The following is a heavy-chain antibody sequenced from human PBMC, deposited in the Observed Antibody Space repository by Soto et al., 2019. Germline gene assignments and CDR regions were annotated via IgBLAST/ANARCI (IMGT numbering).Heavy chain of an antibody. J-gene: IGHJ4*02. CDR2: IYYSGST. D-gene: IGHD2-2*01. CDR1: GGSISSSSYY. Sequence: SETLSLTCTVSGGSISSSSYYWGWIRQPPGKGLEWIGSIYYSGSTYYNPSLKSRVTISVDTSKNQFSLKLSSVTAADTAVYYCARGRSVLYQLPNRGPSDYWGQGTLVTVSS. CDR3: ARGRSVLYQLPNRGPSDY. V-gene: IGHV4-39*07.